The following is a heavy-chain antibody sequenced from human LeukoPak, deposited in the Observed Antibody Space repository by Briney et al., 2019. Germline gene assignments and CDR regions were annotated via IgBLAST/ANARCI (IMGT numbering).Heavy chain of an antibody. V-gene: IGHV1-69*01. CDR3: ARDRRDYYDILTGYYDY. D-gene: IGHD3-9*01. CDR2: IIPIFGTA. CDR1: GGTFSSYA. Sequence: VKVSRKASGGTFSSYAISWVRQAPGQGLEWMGGIIPIFGTANYAQKFQGRVTITADESTSTAYMELSSLRSEDTAVYYCARDRRDYYDILTGYYDYWGQGTLVTVSS. J-gene: IGHJ4*02.